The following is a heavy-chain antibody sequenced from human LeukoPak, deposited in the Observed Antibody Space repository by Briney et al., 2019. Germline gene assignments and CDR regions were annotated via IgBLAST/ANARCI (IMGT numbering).Heavy chain of an antibody. CDR1: GGSISISNYY. CDR3: ARQGYYYDSSGHPTDY. D-gene: IGHD3-22*01. V-gene: IGHV4-39*01. CDR2: IYYTGSS. Sequence: PSEILSLTCTVSGGSISISNYYWGWIRQPPGKGLEWIGSIYYTGSSYYTPSLKGRVTMFVDTPKNQFSLKLSSVTAADTAVYYCARQGYYYDSSGHPTDYWGQGTLVTVSS. J-gene: IGHJ4*02.